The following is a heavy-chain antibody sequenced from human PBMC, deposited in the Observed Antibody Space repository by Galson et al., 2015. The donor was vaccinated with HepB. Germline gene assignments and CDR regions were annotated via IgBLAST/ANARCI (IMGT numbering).Heavy chain of an antibody. D-gene: IGHD3-22*01. Sequence: LSLTCTVSGGSISSGGYYWSWIRQHPGKGLEWIGYIYYSGSTYYNPSLKSRVTISVDTSKNQFSLKLSSVTAADTAVYYCARGYDSSGYWTYYFDYWGQGTLVTVSS. V-gene: IGHV4-31*03. CDR3: ARGYDSSGYWTYYFDY. CDR2: IYYSGST. J-gene: IGHJ4*02. CDR1: GGSISSGGYY.